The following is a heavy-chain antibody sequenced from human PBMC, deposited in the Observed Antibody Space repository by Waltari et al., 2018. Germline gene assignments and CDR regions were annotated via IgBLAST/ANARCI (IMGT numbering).Heavy chain of an antibody. J-gene: IGHJ4*02. Sequence: EVQLVESGGGLVQPGGSLRLSCAASGFTFSSYWMSWVRQAPGKGLEWVASIKQDGSEKYYVDSVKGRFTISRDNAKNSLYLQMNSLRAEDTAVYYCARRSRQHYYDSSGRDYWGSGTLVTVSS. CDR1: GFTFSSYW. CDR3: ARRSRQHYYDSSGRDY. V-gene: IGHV3-7*01. CDR2: IKQDGSEK. D-gene: IGHD3-22*01.